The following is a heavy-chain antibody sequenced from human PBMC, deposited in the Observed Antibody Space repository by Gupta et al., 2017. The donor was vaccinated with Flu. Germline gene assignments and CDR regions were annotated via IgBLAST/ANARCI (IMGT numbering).Heavy chain of an antibody. D-gene: IGHD6-19*01. Sequence: QVQLVESGGGVVQPGRSLRLSCAASGFTFSSYGMHWVRQAPGKGLEWVAVISYEGSKKYYADSVKGRVTISRDNSKNTLYLQMNSLRAEDTAVYYCEKDLWAVAGPTDYWGQGTRVTVSS. CDR2: ISYEGSKK. CDR3: EKDLWAVAGPTDY. CDR1: GFTFSSYG. V-gene: IGHV3-30*18. J-gene: IGHJ4*02.